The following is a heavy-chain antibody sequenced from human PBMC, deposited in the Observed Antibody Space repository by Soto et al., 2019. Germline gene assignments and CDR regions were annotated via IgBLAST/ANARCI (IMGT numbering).Heavy chain of an antibody. V-gene: IGHV3-21*01. D-gene: IGHD5-18*01. Sequence: EVQLVESGGGLVKPGGSLRLSCAASGFTFSSYSMNWDRQALGKGLEWVSSISSSSSYIYYADSVKGRFTISRDNAKNSLYLQMNSLRAEDTAVYYCARDQPGYSYGYGLGYWGQGTLVTVSS. CDR3: ARDQPGYSYGYGLGY. J-gene: IGHJ4*02. CDR2: ISSSSSYI. CDR1: GFTFSSYS.